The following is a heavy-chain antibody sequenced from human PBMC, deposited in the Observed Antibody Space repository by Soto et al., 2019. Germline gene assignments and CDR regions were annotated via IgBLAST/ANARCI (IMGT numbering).Heavy chain of an antibody. CDR2: INPSGGST. CDR1: GYTFTSYY. J-gene: IGHJ6*02. Sequence: GASVKVSCKASGYTFTSYYMHWVRQAPGQGLEWMGIINPSGGSTSYAQKFQGRVTMTRDTSTSTVYMELSSLRSEDTAVYYCARVWSEPAAKRSTYYYYGMDVWGQGTTVTVSS. CDR3: ARVWSEPAAKRSTYYYYGMDV. D-gene: IGHD2-2*01. V-gene: IGHV1-46*01.